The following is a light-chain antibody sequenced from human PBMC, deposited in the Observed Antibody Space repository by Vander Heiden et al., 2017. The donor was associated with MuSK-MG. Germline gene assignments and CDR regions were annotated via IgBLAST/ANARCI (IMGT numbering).Light chain of an antibody. J-gene: IGKJ4*01. Sequence: IVFAQAPGTLSFAPGERATLSCRASQSVSSNLAWCHQKPGHDPSILLYDASNRATAIPPSFSGSGSATDFTPTTSSIVPEDFAVYYCQQRSNWPPLTFGGGTKVEIK. V-gene: IGKV3-11*01. CDR1: QSVSSN. CDR3: QQRSNWPPLT. CDR2: DAS.